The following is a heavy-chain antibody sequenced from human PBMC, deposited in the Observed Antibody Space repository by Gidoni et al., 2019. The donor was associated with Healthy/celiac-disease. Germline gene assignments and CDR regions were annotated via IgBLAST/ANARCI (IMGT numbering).Heavy chain of an antibody. CDR3: ARLSRYSSGWSLEYFQH. Sequence: QLQLQESVPGLVKPSETLSLTCTVSGGSISSSSYYWGWIRQPPGKGLEWIGSIYYSGSTYYPPSLKSRVTISLATSKNQFSLELSSVTAADTAVYYCARLSRYSSGWSLEYFQHWGQGTLVTVSS. CDR2: IYYSGST. CDR1: GGSISSSSYY. D-gene: IGHD6-19*01. J-gene: IGHJ1*01. V-gene: IGHV4-39*01.